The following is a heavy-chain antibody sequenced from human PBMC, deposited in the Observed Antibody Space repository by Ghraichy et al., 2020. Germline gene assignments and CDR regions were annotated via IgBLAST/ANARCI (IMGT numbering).Heavy chain of an antibody. V-gene: IGHV4-59*01. D-gene: IGHD2-15*01. CDR1: GGSISSYY. Sequence: SETLSLTCTVSGGSISSYYWSWIRQPPGKGLEWIGYIYYSGSTNYNPSLKSRVTISVDTSKNQFSLKLSSVTAADTAVYYCAKGVVAATLWWFDPWGQGTLVTVSS. J-gene: IGHJ5*02. CDR2: IYYSGST. CDR3: AKGVVAATLWWFDP.